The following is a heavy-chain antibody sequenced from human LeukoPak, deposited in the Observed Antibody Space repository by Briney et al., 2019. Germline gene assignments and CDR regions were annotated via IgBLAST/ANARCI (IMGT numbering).Heavy chain of an antibody. CDR1: GYTFTGYY. Sequence: GASVKVSCKASGYTFTGYYMHWVRQAPGQGLEWMGWINPNSGGTNYAQKFQGRVTMTRDTSISTAYMELSRLRSGDTAVYYCARRGGDVLWFGESDDAFGIWGQGTMVTVSS. D-gene: IGHD3-10*01. J-gene: IGHJ3*02. CDR3: ARRGGDVLWFGESDDAFGI. CDR2: INPNSGGT. V-gene: IGHV1-2*02.